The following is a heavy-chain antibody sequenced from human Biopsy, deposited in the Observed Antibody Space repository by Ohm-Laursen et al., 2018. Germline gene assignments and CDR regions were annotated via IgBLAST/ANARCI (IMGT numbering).Heavy chain of an antibody. J-gene: IGHJ6*02. V-gene: IGHV3-21*01. D-gene: IGHD2-2*01. Sequence: LRLFRSASGFSVRRYDMNWVRQASGKGLGWISYISETRNHIYDADSERGRFTVARDIAKNSLYLHLNSLRVEDTAVYYCARDASSRAREDGMDVWGQGTTVTVSS. CDR3: ARDASSRAREDGMDV. CDR1: GFSVRRYD. CDR2: ISETRNHI.